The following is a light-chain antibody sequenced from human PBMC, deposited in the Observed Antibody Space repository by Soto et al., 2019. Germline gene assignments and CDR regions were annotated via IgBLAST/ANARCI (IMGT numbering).Light chain of an antibody. J-gene: IGLJ2*01. CDR1: SSDVGRYNL. Sequence: QSALTQPASVSGSPGQSITISCTGSSSDVGRYNLVSWYQHHPGKAPKLMIYEGSKRPSGVSNRFSGSKSGSTASLTISGLQAEDEADYYCSSYAGTTTFAVFGGGTQLTVL. CDR2: EGS. CDR3: SSYAGTTTFAV. V-gene: IGLV2-23*01.